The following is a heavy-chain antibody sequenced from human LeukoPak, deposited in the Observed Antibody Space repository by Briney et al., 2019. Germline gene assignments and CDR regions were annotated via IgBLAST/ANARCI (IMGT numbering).Heavy chain of an antibody. D-gene: IGHD1-26*01. CDR1: GFTFSSYA. V-gene: IGHV3-7*01. Sequence: GGSLRLSCAASGFTFSSYAMSWVRQAPGKGLEWVANIKQDGSEKYYVDSVKGRFTISRDNAKNSLYLQMNSLRAEDTAVYYCARALVGALDYWGQGTLVTVSS. CDR2: IKQDGSEK. J-gene: IGHJ4*02. CDR3: ARALVGALDY.